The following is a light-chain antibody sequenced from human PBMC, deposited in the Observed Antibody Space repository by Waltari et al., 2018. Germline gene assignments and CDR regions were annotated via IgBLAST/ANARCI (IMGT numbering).Light chain of an antibody. CDR1: SSDIGGYNF. V-gene: IGLV2-14*01. CDR2: EVS. J-gene: IGLJ3*02. CDR3: SSYTSNSTWV. Sequence: QSALTQPASVSGSPGQSITISCTGSSSDIGGYNFVPWFQQHPGKAPKLMIYEVSNRPSGVSNRFSGSKSGNTASLTISGLQTEDEADYYCSSYTSNSTWVFGGGTKLTVL.